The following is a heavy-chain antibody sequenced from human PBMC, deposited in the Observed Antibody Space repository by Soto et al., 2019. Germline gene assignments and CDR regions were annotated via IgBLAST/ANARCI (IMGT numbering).Heavy chain of an antibody. J-gene: IGHJ4*02. Sequence: PGGSLRLSCAASGFTFSSYRMHWVRQAPGKGLEWVAVISYDGSNKYYADSVKGRFTISRDNSKNTLYLQMNSLRAEDTAVYYCAIEGARSSYYFDSSSYPSYFDSWGQGTLLTVSS. V-gene: IGHV3-30*03. D-gene: IGHD3-22*01. CDR3: AIEGARSSYYFDSSSYPSYFDS. CDR2: ISYDGSNK. CDR1: GFTFSSYR.